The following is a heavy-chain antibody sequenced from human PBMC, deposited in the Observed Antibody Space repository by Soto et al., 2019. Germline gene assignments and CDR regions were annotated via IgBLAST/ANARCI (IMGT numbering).Heavy chain of an antibody. V-gene: IGHV1-3*01. Sequence: GASVKVSSKASGYTFTSYAMHWVRQAPGQRLEWMGWINAGNGNTKYSQKFQGRVTITRDTSASTAYMELSSLRSEDTAVYYCARDFWNTKYYFDYWGQGTLVTVSS. CDR3: ARDFWNTKYYFDY. J-gene: IGHJ4*02. CDR1: GYTFTSYA. D-gene: IGHD3-3*01. CDR2: INAGNGNT.